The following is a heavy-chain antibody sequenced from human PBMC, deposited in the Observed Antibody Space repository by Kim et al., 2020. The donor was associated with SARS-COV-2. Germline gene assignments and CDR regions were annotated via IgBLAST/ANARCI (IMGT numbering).Heavy chain of an antibody. D-gene: IGHD6-6*01. CDR2: ISYDGSNK. Sequence: GGSLRLSCAASGFTFSSYAMHWVRQAPGKGLEWVAVISYDGSNKYYADSVKGRFTISRDNSKNTLYLQMNSLRAEDTAVYYCARDHRYSSSSEHFDYWG. CDR3: ARDHRYSSSSEHFDY. CDR1: GFTFSSYA. V-gene: IGHV3-30-3*01. J-gene: IGHJ4*01.